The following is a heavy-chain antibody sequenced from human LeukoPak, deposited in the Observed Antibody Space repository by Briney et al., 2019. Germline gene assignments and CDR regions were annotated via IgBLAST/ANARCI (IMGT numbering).Heavy chain of an antibody. J-gene: IGHJ4*02. D-gene: IGHD3-16*02. CDR3: ARDRNYDYVWGSYRYGPIDY. CDR1: GFTFSSYE. Sequence: GGSLRLSCAASGFTFSSYEMNWVRQAPGKGLEWVSYISSSGSTIYYADSVKGRFTISRDNSKNTLYLQMNSLRAEDTAVYYCARDRNYDYVWGSYRYGPIDYWGQGTLVTVSS. CDR2: ISSSGSTI. V-gene: IGHV3-48*03.